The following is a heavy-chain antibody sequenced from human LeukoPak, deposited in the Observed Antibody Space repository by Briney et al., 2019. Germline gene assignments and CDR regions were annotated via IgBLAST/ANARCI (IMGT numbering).Heavy chain of an antibody. V-gene: IGHV3-23*01. CDR1: GFTFSSYA. J-gene: IGHJ4*02. Sequence: GGSLRLSCAASGFTFSSYAMSWVRQAPGKGLEWVSAISISGVSTYYADSVKGRFTISRDNSKNTLYLQMNSLRAEDTAVYYCASVDDYKKFDYWGQGTLVAVSS. CDR2: ISISGVST. D-gene: IGHD5-24*01. CDR3: ASVDDYKKFDY.